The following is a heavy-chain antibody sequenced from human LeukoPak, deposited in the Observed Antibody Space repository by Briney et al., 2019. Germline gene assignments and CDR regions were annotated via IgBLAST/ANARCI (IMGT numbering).Heavy chain of an antibody. Sequence: GGSLRLSCAASGFTFSGSAMHWVRQASGKGLEWVGRIRSKANSYATAYAASVRGRFTISRDDSKNTAYLQMNSLKTEDTAVYYCTRRSKGVATGQTQYYFDYWGQGTLVTVSS. CDR2: IRSKANSYAT. V-gene: IGHV3-73*01. CDR1: GFTFSGSA. J-gene: IGHJ4*02. CDR3: TRRSKGVATGQTQYYFDY. D-gene: IGHD2-21*02.